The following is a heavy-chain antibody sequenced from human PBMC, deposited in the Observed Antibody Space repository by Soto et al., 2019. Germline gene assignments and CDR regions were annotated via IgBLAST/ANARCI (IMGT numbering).Heavy chain of an antibody. CDR2: MYYSGST. CDR3: ARHRALNWFDP. J-gene: IGHJ5*02. V-gene: IGHV4-59*08. Sequence: SETVSLTCTVSGDSISSSYWSWIRQPPGKGLEWIGYMYYSGSTSYNPSLNSRVTLSVDTSKNQFFLKLSFVTAADTAVYYCARHRALNWFDPWGQGTLVTVSS. CDR1: GDSISSSY.